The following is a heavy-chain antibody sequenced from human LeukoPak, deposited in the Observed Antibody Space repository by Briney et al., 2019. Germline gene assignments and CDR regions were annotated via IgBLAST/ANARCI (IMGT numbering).Heavy chain of an antibody. J-gene: IGHJ4*02. Sequence: SETLSLTCAVYGGSFSGYYWSGIRQPPGKGLEWIGEINHSGSTNSTPSPKSRVTISVATSKNKFSLKLSSVTAADTAVYYCARGKFYGDYFVPFDYWGQGTLVTVSS. V-gene: IGHV4-34*01. CDR1: GGSFSGYY. D-gene: IGHD4-17*01. CDR2: INHSGST. CDR3: ARGKFYGDYFVPFDY.